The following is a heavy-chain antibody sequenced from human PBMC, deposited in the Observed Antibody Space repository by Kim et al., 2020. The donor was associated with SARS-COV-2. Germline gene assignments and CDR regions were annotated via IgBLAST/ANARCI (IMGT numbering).Heavy chain of an antibody. D-gene: IGHD3-16*01. CDR1: GFTFSSYA. J-gene: IGHJ6*02. V-gene: IGHV3-23*01. CDR2: ISGSGGST. CDR3: AKKPPGGWGYYYYSYGMDV. Sequence: GGSLRLSCAASGFTFSSYAMSWVRQAPGKGLEWVSAISGSGGSTYSEDSVKGRFTISRDNSKNTLYLQMNSLRAEDTAVYYCAKKPPGGWGYYYYSYGMDVWGQGTTVTVSS.